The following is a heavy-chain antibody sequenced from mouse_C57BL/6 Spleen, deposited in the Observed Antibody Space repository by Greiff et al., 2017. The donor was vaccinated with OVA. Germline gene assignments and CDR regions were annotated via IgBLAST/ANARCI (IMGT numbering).Heavy chain of an antibody. CDR3: ARQYYGLYAMDD. Sequence: EVKLQESGGDLVKPGGSLKLSCAASGFTFSSYGMSWVRQTPDKRLEWVATISSGGSYTYYPDSVQGRFTIARDNAKNTLYLQMSSLKSEDTAMYYCARQYYGLYAMDDWGQGTSVTVSS. D-gene: IGHD1-1*01. J-gene: IGHJ4*01. V-gene: IGHV5-6*01. CDR1: GFTFSSYG. CDR2: ISSGGSYT.